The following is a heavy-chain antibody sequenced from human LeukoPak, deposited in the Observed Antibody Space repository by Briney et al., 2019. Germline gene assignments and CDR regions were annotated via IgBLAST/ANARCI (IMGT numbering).Heavy chain of an antibody. CDR3: ARVTITMVRGVTNYYYYGMDV. D-gene: IGHD3-10*01. J-gene: IGHJ6*02. CDR2: INHSGST. V-gene: IGHV4-34*01. CDR1: GGSFSGYY. Sequence: SDTLSLTCAVYGGSFSGYYWSWLRQPPGKGLEWIGEINHSGSTNYNPSLTCRVTISVDTSKNQFSLKLSAVTAADTAVYYCARVTITMVRGVTNYYYYGMDVWGQGTTVTVSS.